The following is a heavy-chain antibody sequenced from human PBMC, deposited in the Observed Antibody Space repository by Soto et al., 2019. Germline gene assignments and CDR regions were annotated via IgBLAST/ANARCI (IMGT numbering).Heavy chain of an antibody. CDR1: GYTYTSYA. V-gene: IGHV1-3*01. CDR2: INAGNGNT. Sequence: ASVKVSCKASGYTYTSYAMHWVRQAPGQRLEWMGWINAGNGNTKYSQKFQGRVTITRDTSASTAYMELSSLRSEDTAVYYCARGSGYYYWDDYWGQGTLVTVSS. D-gene: IGHD3-22*01. CDR3: ARGSGYYYWDDY. J-gene: IGHJ4*02.